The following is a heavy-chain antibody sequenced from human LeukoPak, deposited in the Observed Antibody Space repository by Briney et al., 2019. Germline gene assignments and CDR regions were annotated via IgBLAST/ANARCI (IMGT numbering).Heavy chain of an antibody. D-gene: IGHD6-6*01. CDR3: ARRSGGYSSSWDDADWYFDL. Sequence: GASVTVSFKASGYTFTSYDINWVRQATGQGVEWMGWMNPNNGNTGYAQKFQGRVTITRNTSISTAYIELSSLRSEDTAVYYCARRSGGYSSSWDDADWYFDLWGRGTLVTVSS. CDR2: MNPNNGNT. CDR1: GYTFTSYD. V-gene: IGHV1-8*01. J-gene: IGHJ2*01.